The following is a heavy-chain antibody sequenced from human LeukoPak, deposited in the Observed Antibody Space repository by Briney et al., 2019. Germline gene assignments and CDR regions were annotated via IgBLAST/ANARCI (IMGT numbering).Heavy chain of an antibody. V-gene: IGHV3-48*03. D-gene: IGHD4-17*01. CDR3: ARDAGVDYGYYVLDY. Sequence: GGSLRLSCAASGFTFSSYEMNWVRQAPGKGLEWVSYISSSGSTIYYADSVKGRFTISRDNAKKSLYMQMNRLRAEDTAVYYCARDAGVDYGYYVLDYWGQGTLVTVSS. CDR2: ISSSGSTI. J-gene: IGHJ4*02. CDR1: GFTFSSYE.